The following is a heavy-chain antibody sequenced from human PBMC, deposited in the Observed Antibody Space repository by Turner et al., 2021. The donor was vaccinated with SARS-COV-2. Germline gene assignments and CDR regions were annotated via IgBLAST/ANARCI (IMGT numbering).Heavy chain of an antibody. V-gene: IGHV4-39*01. D-gene: IGHD3-10*01. J-gene: IGHJ6*02. CDR1: GCSLISRSYD. Sequence: QLQLQESGPGLAKPSETLSLTCTVSGCSLISRSYDWGWIRQPPGKGLVWIGRMYYSGSTYYNTSLKSRINISVDTSKNQFALKLSSVTAADTAVYYCAGERRITMVRGVITYYYGMDVWGQGTTVTVSS. CDR3: AGERRITMVRGVITYYYGMDV. CDR2: MYYSGST.